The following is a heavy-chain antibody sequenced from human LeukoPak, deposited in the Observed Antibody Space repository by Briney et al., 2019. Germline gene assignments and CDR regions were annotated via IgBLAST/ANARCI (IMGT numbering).Heavy chain of an antibody. CDR2: ISGSGGST. D-gene: IGHD6-13*01. Sequence: GGSLRLSCAASGFTFSSYAMSWVRQAPGKGLEWVSAISGSGGSTYYAGSVKGRFTISRDNSKNTLYLQMNSLRAEDTAVYYCAKGAYSSSWYGSWFDPWGQGTLVTVSS. J-gene: IGHJ5*02. CDR1: GFTFSSYA. V-gene: IGHV3-23*01. CDR3: AKGAYSSSWYGSWFDP.